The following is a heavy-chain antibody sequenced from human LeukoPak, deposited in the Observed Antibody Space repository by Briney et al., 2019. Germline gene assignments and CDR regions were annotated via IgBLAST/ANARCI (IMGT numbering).Heavy chain of an antibody. CDR3: ARGPPYPRPRNWFDP. CDR1: GYTFTSYD. V-gene: IGHV1-8*01. J-gene: IGHJ5*02. Sequence: ASVTVSCKASGYTFTSYDVNWVRQAPGQGLEWMGWMNPNSGNTGYAQKFQGRVTMTRNTSISTAYMELSSLRSEDTAVYYCARGPPYPRPRNWFDPWGQGTLVTVSS. CDR2: MNPNSGNT.